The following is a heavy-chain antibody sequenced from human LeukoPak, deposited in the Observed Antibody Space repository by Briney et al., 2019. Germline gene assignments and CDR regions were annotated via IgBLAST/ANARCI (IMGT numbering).Heavy chain of an antibody. Sequence: PSETLSLTCTVSLDSTTSNFWSWVRQPPGKGLEWIGEILRSGSPNYNPSLQSRVTISIDRSRNQIALELSSVTAADTAVYYCAREILGGFNPGAYWGRGTLVTVSS. V-gene: IGHV4-4*02. CDR2: ILRSGSP. J-gene: IGHJ4*02. CDR3: AREILGGFNPGAY. CDR1: LDSTTSNF. D-gene: IGHD1-14*01.